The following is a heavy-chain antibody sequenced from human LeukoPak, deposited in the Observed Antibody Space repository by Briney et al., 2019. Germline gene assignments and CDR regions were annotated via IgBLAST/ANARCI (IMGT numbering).Heavy chain of an antibody. J-gene: IGHJ5*02. CDR1: GYSISSGYY. D-gene: IGHD6-13*01. CDR2: IYHSGST. V-gene: IGHV4-38-2*02. Sequence: SETLSLTCTVSGYSISSGYYWGWIRQPPGKGLEWIGSIYHSGSTYYNPSLKSRVTISVDTSKNQFSLKLSSVTAADTAVYYCARVVAAAGYNWFDPWGQGTLVTVSS. CDR3: ARVVAAAGYNWFDP.